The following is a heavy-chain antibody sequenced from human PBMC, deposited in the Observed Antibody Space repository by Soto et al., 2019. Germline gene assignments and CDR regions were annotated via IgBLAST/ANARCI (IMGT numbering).Heavy chain of an antibody. D-gene: IGHD2-2*01. V-gene: IGHV1-69*13. CDR1: GGTFSSYA. J-gene: IGHJ4*02. CDR3: ARDTYCSSTSCYPYY. CDR2: IIPIFGTA. Sequence: SVKVSCKASGGTFSSYAISWVRQAPGQGLEWMGGIIPIFGTANYAQKFQGRVTITADESTSTAYMELSSLRSEDAAVYYCARDTYCSSTSCYPYYWGQGTLVTVSS.